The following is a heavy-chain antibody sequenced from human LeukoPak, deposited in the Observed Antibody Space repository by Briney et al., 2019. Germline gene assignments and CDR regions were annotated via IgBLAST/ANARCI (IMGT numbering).Heavy chain of an antibody. CDR2: IYTSGST. V-gene: IGHV4-61*02. D-gene: IGHD3-10*01. Sequence: PSETLSLTCTVSGGSISSGLYYWSWIRQPAGKGLEWIGRIYTSGSTNYNPSLKSRVTISVDTSKNHFSLNLSSVTAADTAVYYCASVRRGFGESSKYYSYYYMDVWGNGTTVTISS. J-gene: IGHJ6*03. CDR1: GGSISSGLYY. CDR3: ASVRRGFGESSKYYSYYYMDV.